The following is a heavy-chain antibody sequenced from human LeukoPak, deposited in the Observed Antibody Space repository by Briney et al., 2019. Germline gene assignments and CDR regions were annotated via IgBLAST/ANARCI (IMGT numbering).Heavy chain of an antibody. CDR2: ISPGDFDP. CDR1: GYSFTSCW. V-gene: IGHV5-51*01. J-gene: IGHJ5*02. CDR3: PIHKYYTGALAP. D-gene: IGHD2-2*02. Sequence: PGESLMISCRGAGYSFTSCWIAWVRRMPGNRVEWMGIISPGDFDPIYTPSSQGQVPISADQPISTAHLQWSSLTAPATAMNYCPIHKYYTGALAPWGQGTLVTVSS.